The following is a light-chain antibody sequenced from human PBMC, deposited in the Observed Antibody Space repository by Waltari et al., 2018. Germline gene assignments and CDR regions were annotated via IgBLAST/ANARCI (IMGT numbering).Light chain of an antibody. CDR1: EDINKY. CDR2: DAS. J-gene: IGKJ4*01. CDR3: QHYDHLPLT. V-gene: IGKV1-33*01. Sequence: DIQMTQSPSSLYASVGDRVTITCQASEDINKYVNWYQQRPGKAPKLLILDASRLEPGVPSRFSGSGSGTHFTFTISSLQPEDIATYYCQHYDHLPLTFAGGTRVQIK.